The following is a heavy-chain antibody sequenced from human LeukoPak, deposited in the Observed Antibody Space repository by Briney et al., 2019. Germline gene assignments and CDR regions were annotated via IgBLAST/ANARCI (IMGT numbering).Heavy chain of an antibody. J-gene: IGHJ5*02. V-gene: IGHV3-30*18. CDR3: AKAFFDISWNWFAP. CDR1: GFTFNTFA. Sequence: GRSLRLSCAASGFTFNTFAMHWVRQGPGKGLEWVALISYDGTNKFYADSVKGRFTISRDNSKNTLYLQMSSLRVEDTAIYYCAKAFFDISWNWFAPWGQGTLVTVSS. CDR2: ISYDGTNK. D-gene: IGHD3-9*01.